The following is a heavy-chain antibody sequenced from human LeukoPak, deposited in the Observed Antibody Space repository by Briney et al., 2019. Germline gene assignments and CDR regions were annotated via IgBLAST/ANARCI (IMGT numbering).Heavy chain of an antibody. D-gene: IGHD1-26*01. CDR1: GFTVSSTY. CDR3: ARRRYSGSSQHFDY. J-gene: IGHJ4*02. CDR2: IKQDGSEK. V-gene: IGHV3-7*01. Sequence: GGSLRLSCAASGFTVSSTYMTWVRQAPGKGLEWVANIKQDGSEKYYVDSVKGRLTISRDNAKNSLYLQMNSLRAEDTAVYYCARRRYSGSSQHFDYWGQGTLVTVSS.